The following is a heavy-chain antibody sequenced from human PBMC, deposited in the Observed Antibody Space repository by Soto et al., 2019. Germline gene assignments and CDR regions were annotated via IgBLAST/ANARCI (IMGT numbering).Heavy chain of an antibody. CDR1: GFTVSSNY. V-gene: IGHV3-66*01. Sequence: EVQLVESGGGLVQPEGSLRLSCAASGFTVSSNYMSWVRQAPGKGLEWVSVIYSGGSTYYADSVKGRFTISRDNSKNTLYLQMNSLRAEDTAVYYCARSDYGDPFDYWGQGTLVTVSS. J-gene: IGHJ4*02. D-gene: IGHD4-17*01. CDR3: ARSDYGDPFDY. CDR2: IYSGGST.